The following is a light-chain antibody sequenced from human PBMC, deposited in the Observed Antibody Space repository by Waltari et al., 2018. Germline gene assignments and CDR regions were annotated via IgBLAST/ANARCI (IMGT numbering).Light chain of an antibody. CDR3: QQSYSTPFA. Sequence: DIQMTQSPSSLSASVGDRVTITCRATQSISTYLNWYLQKPGKAPKLLIYAASSLESGAPSRFSGSGSGTDFTLTITSLQPEYFATYYCQQSYSTPFAFGPGTKVDIK. V-gene: IGKV1-39*01. CDR2: AAS. CDR1: QSISTY. J-gene: IGKJ3*01.